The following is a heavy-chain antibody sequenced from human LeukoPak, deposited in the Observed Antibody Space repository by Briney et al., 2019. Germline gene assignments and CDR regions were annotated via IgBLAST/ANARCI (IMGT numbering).Heavy chain of an antibody. J-gene: IGHJ4*02. CDR2: IYPGDSDT. D-gene: IGHD1-26*01. V-gene: IGHV5-51*01. CDR3: ARPSSIVGARLDY. Sequence: GESLKISCKGSGYSFTSYWIGWVRQMPAKGLEWMGIIYPGDSDTRYSPSFQGQVTISADKSISTAYLQWSSLKASDTAMYYRARPSSIVGARLDYWGQGTLVTVSS. CDR1: GYSFTSYW.